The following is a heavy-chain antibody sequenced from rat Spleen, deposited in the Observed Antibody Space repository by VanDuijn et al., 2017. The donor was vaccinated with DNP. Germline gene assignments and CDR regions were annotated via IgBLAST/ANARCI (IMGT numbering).Heavy chain of an antibody. D-gene: IGHD5-1*01. J-gene: IGHJ2*01. CDR1: GFTFSNSD. Sequence: EVQLVESGGGLVQPGRSLKLSCAASGFTFSNSDMAWVRPAPTKGLEWVATISTGGVNTYYRDSVKGRFTISRDNAKSTLYLQMDSLRSEDTATYYCARQVGASWGQGVMVTVSS. V-gene: IGHV5S23*01. CDR3: ARQVGAS. CDR2: ISTGGVNT.